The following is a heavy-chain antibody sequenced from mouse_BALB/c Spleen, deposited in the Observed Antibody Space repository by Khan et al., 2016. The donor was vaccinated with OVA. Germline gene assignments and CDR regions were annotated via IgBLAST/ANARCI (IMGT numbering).Heavy chain of an antibody. CDR2: LNTYTGEP. CDR1: GYTFTNYG. CDR3: ARGASYCYFDV. V-gene: IGHV9-1*02. Sequence: QIQLVQSGPELKKPGETVKISCKASGYTFTNYGMNWVKQAPGKGIKWMGWLNTYTGEPTYTDDFKGRFAFSLETSASTAYLQINNLKNEDMATYYSARGASYCYFDVWGAGTTVTVSS. J-gene: IGHJ1*01.